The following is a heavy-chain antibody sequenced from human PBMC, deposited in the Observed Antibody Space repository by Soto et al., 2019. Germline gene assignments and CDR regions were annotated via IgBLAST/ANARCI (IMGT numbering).Heavy chain of an antibody. CDR1: GGTSRNYV. Sequence: QVQLVQSGPEIKKPGSSVKVSCKDSGGTSRNYVISWVRQAPGQGLEWMGGIIPSFGTPTYAQKFQGRVTITADDSTSAAYMELSRLRSEDTAVYYCAGDYTSSYHYDSTHYGYFDFWGLGTLVTVSS. J-gene: IGHJ4*02. CDR3: AGDYTSSYHYDSTHYGYFDF. V-gene: IGHV1-69*12. D-gene: IGHD3-22*01. CDR2: IIPSFGTP.